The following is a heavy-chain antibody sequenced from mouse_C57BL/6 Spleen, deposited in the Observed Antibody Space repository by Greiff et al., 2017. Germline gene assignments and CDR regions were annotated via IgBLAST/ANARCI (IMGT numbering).Heavy chain of an antibody. D-gene: IGHD1-1*01. CDR2: IHPNSGST. CDR3: ARGGYGSSFAY. V-gene: IGHV1-64*01. CDR1: GYTFTSSW. J-gene: IGHJ3*01. Sequence: QVQLQQPGAELVKPGASVKLSCKASGYTFTSSWMHWVKQRPGQGLEWIGMIHPNSGSTNYNEKFKSKATLTVDKSSSTADMQLSSLTSEDSAVYYCARGGYGSSFAYWGQGTLVTVSA.